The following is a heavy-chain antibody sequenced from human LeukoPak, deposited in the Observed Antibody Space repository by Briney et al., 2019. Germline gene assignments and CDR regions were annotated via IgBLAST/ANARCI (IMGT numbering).Heavy chain of an antibody. CDR2: IYYSGST. Sequence: PSETLSLTCTVSGGSISSSSYYWGWIRQPPGKGLEWIGSIYYSGSTYYNPSLKSRVTISVDTSKNQFSLKLSSVTAADTAVYYCARGLGGWYRAQPYAFDIWGQGTMVTVSS. CDR3: ARGLGGWYRAQPYAFDI. CDR1: GGSISSSSYY. D-gene: IGHD6-19*01. J-gene: IGHJ3*02. V-gene: IGHV4-39*07.